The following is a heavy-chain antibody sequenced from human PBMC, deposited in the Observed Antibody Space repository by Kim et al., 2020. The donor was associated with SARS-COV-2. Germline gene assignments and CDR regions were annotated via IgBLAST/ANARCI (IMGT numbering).Heavy chain of an antibody. Sequence: GGSLRLSCAASGFTFSSYSMNWVRQAPGKGLEWVSYISSSSSTIYYADSVKGRFTISRDNAKNSLYLQMNSLRDEDTAVYYCAREPPTTVVTPFEYFQHWGQGTLVTVSS. V-gene: IGHV3-48*02. CDR1: GFTFSSYS. CDR2: ISSSSSTI. J-gene: IGHJ1*01. CDR3: AREPPTTVVTPFEYFQH. D-gene: IGHD4-17*01.